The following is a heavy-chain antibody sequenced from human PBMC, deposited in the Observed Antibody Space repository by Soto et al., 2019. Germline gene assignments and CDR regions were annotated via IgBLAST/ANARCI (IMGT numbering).Heavy chain of an antibody. CDR3: AMDLATAGKNSYGMDV. J-gene: IGHJ6*02. D-gene: IGHD6-13*01. CDR1: EFTSSSYA. Sequence: GSLRHSWGASEFTSSSYAMYWVRQAPGKGLEWVSAISGSGGSTYYADAVKGRFTISRDNSKNTLYLQMNSLRAEDTAVHYCAMDLATAGKNSYGMDVWCQGTTVTGSS. V-gene: IGHV3-23*01. CDR2: ISGSGGST.